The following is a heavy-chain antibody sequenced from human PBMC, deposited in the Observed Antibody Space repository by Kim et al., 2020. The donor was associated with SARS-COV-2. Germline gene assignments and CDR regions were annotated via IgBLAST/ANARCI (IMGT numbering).Heavy chain of an antibody. CDR1: GGSFSGYY. V-gene: IGHV4-34*01. CDR2: INHSGST. Sequence: SETLSLTCAVYGGSFSGYYWSWIRQPPGKGLEWIGEINHSGSTNYNPSLKSRVTISVDTSKNQFSLKLSSVTAADTAVYYCARWLYYGSGSYYKFYYYGMDDWGQGTTVTVSS. J-gene: IGHJ6*02. D-gene: IGHD3-10*01. CDR3: ARWLYYGSGSYYKFYYYGMDD.